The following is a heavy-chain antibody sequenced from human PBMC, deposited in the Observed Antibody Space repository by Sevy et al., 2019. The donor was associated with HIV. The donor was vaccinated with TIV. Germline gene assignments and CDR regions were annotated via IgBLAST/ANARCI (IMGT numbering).Heavy chain of an antibody. J-gene: IGHJ4*02. Sequence: GGSLRLSCAASGFTFSSYAMHWVRQAPGKGLEWVAVISYDGSNKYYADSVKGRFTISRDNSKNTLYLQMNSLRAEDTAVYYCARDFTTRVTGLAYFDYWGQGTLVTVSS. CDR3: ARDFTTRVTGLAYFDY. CDR2: ISYDGSNK. CDR1: GFTFSSYA. D-gene: IGHD5-18*01. V-gene: IGHV3-30-3*01.